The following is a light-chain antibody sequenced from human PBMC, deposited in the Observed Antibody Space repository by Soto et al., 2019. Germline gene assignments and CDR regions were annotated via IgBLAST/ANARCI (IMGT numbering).Light chain of an antibody. V-gene: IGLV1-40*01. CDR2: ANS. CDR1: SSNFGAGYD. J-gene: IGLJ2*01. Sequence: QPVLTQPPSVSGAPGQRITISCTGSSSNFGAGYDVHWYQQLPGTAPKLLIYANSNRPSGVPDRFSGSKSGTSASLAITGLQAEYEADYYCQSYDSSLSGSLVFGGGTKLTVL. CDR3: QSYDSSLSGSLV.